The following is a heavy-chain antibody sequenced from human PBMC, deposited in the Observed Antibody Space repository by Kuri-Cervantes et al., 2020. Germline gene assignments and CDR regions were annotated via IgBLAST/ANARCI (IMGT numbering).Heavy chain of an antibody. D-gene: IGHD3-22*01. CDR3: AKDSSGSFYFDY. CDR2: ISYDGSNK. CDR1: GFTFSSYS. J-gene: IGHJ4*02. Sequence: GESLKISCAASGFTFSSYSMNWVRQAPGKGLEWVAVISYDGSNKYYADSVKGRFTISRDNSKNTLYLQMNSLRAEDTAVYYCAKDSSGSFYFDYWGQGTLVTVSS. V-gene: IGHV3-30*18.